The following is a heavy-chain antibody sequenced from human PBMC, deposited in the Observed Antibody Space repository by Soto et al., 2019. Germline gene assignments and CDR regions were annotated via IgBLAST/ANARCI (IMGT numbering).Heavy chain of an antibody. CDR1: GYSFTSYW. CDR3: ASSPRGYCSSTSCRELGNYYGMDV. J-gene: IGHJ6*02. D-gene: IGHD2-2*01. Sequence: GESLKISCKGSGYSFTSYWISWVRQMPVKGLEWMGRIDPIDSYTNYSPSFQGHVTISADKSISTAYLQWSSLKASDTAMYYCASSPRGYCSSTSCRELGNYYGMDVWGQGTTVTVSS. V-gene: IGHV5-10-1*01. CDR2: IDPIDSYT.